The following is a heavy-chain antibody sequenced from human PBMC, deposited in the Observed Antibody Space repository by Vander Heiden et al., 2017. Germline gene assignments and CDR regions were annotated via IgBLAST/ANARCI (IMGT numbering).Heavy chain of an antibody. D-gene: IGHD3-22*01. CDR2: IYSGGST. Sequence: EVQLVESGGGLIQPGGSVRLPCAASGFTVSSNYMSWVRQAPGKGLEWVSVIYSGGSTYYADSVKGRFTISRDNSKNTLYLQMNSLRAEDTAVYYCARAFLAGYYDSSGYFDYWGQGTLVTVSS. J-gene: IGHJ4*02. V-gene: IGHV3-53*01. CDR1: GFTVSSNY. CDR3: ARAFLAGYYDSSGYFDY.